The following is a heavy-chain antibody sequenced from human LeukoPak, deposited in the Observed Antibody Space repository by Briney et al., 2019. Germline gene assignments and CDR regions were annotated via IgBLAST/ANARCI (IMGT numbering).Heavy chain of an antibody. Sequence: SGTLSLTCGVSGGSISGTNWWSWVRQPPGQGLEWIGEISLRGLTNYNPSLRSRLTMSLDESKNQVSLNLTSVTAADTAVYYCASSNLGSLGQFDPWGQGTLVTVSS. J-gene: IGHJ5*02. D-gene: IGHD3-10*01. CDR3: ASSNLGSLGQFDP. CDR1: GGSISGTNW. CDR2: ISLRGLT. V-gene: IGHV4-4*02.